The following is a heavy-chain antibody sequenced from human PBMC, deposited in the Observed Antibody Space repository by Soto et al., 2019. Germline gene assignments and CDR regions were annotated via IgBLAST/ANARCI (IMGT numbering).Heavy chain of an antibody. CDR2: IYWHDEK. V-gene: IGHV2-5*01. Sequence: QITLKESGPTLVKPTQTLTLTCTCSGFALSTRGVGVGWIRQPPGKALEWLALIYWHDEKRYNPSLKSRLTITQDNSKNQVVLTLTNVDPVDTGTYYCAHRHPSAVGTDRYCFGSWGQGSLVTVSS. D-gene: IGHD6-13*01. CDR1: GFALSTRGVG. J-gene: IGHJ5*01. CDR3: AHRHPSAVGTDRYCFGS.